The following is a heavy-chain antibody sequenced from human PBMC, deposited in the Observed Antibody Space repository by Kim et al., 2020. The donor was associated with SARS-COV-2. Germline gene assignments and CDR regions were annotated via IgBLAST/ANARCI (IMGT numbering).Heavy chain of an antibody. D-gene: IGHD3-22*01. V-gene: IGHV3-43*02. CDR2: ISGDGNNI. J-gene: IGHJ5*02. CDR3: AKDIADYDRSGGEYIDP. CDR1: GFTFDDYA. Sequence: GGSLRLSCSASGFTFDDYAMHWVRQFPGKGLEWVSFISGDGNNIYYSDSVKGRFTTSRDNSINSLYLQMNSLRPEDTALYYCAKDIADYDRSGGEYIDPWGQGTLVTVSS.